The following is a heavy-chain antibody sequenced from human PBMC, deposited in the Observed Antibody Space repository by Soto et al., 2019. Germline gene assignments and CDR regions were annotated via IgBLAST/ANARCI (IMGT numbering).Heavy chain of an antibody. CDR3: AGHCTTTSCYWRFDP. CDR2: INHRGST. V-gene: IGHV4-34*01. Sequence: TSETLSLTCAVYGGSFSGYSWSWIRQPPGKGLEWIREINHRGSTNYNPSLKSRVTVSVDTSKNQFSLKVTSVTAADTAVYYCAGHCTTTSCYWRFDPWGQGTLVTVSS. CDR1: GGSFSGYS. J-gene: IGHJ5*02. D-gene: IGHD2-2*01.